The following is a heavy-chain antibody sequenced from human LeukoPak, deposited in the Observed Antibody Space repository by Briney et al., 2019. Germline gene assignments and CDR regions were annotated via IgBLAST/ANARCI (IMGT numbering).Heavy chain of an antibody. J-gene: IGHJ4*03. Sequence: GGSLRLSCAASGFILSTYWMSWVRQAPGKGLEWVANIKQDGSEKYYVDSVKGRFTISRDNSKNTLSLQMNSLRAEDTALYYCARGFVLGAAKNYFDYWGQGTMVTVSS. CDR1: GFILSTYW. CDR2: IKQDGSEK. V-gene: IGHV3-7*02. D-gene: IGHD2-21*02. CDR3: ARGFVLGAAKNYFDY.